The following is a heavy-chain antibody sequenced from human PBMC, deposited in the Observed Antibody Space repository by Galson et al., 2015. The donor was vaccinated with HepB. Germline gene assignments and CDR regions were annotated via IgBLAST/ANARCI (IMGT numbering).Heavy chain of an antibody. V-gene: IGHV7-4-1*02. CDR1: GYNFKSYA. D-gene: IGHD1-26*01. Sequence: SVKVSCKASGYNFKSYAMNWVRQAPGQGLEWMGRINTNTGNPTYAQGFTGRIVFSLDTSGSTAYLQITSLKSEDTAIYYCARTLSFRPGTNWFEPWGQGTLVTVSS. J-gene: IGHJ5*02. CDR3: ARTLSFRPGTNWFEP. CDR2: INTNTGNP.